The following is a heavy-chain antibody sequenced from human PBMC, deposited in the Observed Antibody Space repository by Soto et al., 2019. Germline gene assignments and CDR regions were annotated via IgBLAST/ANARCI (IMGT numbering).Heavy chain of an antibody. CDR1: GGTFSSYA. J-gene: IGHJ5*01. CDR3: ARVGGWLKTNWFDS. CDR2: IIPIFGTA. D-gene: IGHD5-12*01. V-gene: IGHV1-69*12. Sequence: QVQLVQSGAEVKKPGSSVKVSCKASGGTFSSYAISWLRQAPGQGLEWMGGIIPIFGTANYAQKFQGRVTITADEGTRTAYMELSSLRAEDTAVYYWARVGGWLKTNWFDSWGQGTLVTVSS.